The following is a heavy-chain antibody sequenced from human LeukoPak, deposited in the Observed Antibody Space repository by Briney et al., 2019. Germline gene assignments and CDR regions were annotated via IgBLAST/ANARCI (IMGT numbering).Heavy chain of an antibody. J-gene: IGHJ4*02. CDR1: GFTFSSYE. D-gene: IGHD6-19*01. CDR2: ISSSGSTI. V-gene: IGHV3-48*03. CDR3: ARDLLIAVAGGY. Sequence: GGSLRLSCAASGFTFSSYEMNWVRQAPGKGLEWVSYISSSGSTIYYADSVKGRFTISRDNAKNSLYLQMSSLRAEDTAVYYCARDLLIAVAGGYWGQGTLVTVSS.